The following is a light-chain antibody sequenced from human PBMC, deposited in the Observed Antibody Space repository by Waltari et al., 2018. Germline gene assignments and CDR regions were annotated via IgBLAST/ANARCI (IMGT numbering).Light chain of an antibody. V-gene: IGLV2-14*03. Sequence: QSALTQPASVSGSPGQSITISCTGTSSDVGGYKYVSWYQQHPGKAPKLMIYDVNTRPSEISNRFSGSKSGNTASLTISGLQAEDEADYYCSSYTSSGTLVLFGGGTKLTVL. CDR3: SSYTSSGTLVL. CDR2: DVN. J-gene: IGLJ2*01. CDR1: SSDVGGYKY.